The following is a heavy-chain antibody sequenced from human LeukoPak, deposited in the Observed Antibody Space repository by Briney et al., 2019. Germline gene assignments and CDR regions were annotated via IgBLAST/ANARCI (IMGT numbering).Heavy chain of an antibody. CDR2: INHSGST. D-gene: IGHD1-7*01. CDR1: GGSISSGSYY. Sequence: SQTLSLTCTVSGGSISSGSYYWSWIRQPAGKGLEWIGEINHSGSTNYNPSLKSRVTISVDTSKNQFSLKLSSVTAADTAVYYCARAGNWNYWWFDPWGQGTLVTVSS. V-gene: IGHV4-61*09. CDR3: ARAGNWNYWWFDP. J-gene: IGHJ5*02.